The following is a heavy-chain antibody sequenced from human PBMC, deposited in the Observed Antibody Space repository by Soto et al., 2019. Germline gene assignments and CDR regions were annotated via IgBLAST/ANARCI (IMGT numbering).Heavy chain of an antibody. CDR3: AKDTQATRCTLDY. D-gene: IGHD2-8*01. Sequence: RGSLRLSCVASGFDFSTYKMNEVHQPPGMGLEWVSYIRGSDTTIYYADYVKGRFTISRDNSKNTLYLQRNNMTAKDAAGYHCAKDTQATRCTLDYYGQPTQDTVT. CDR1: GFDFSTYK. CDR2: IRGSDTTI. J-gene: IGHJ4*02. V-gene: IGHV3-48*01.